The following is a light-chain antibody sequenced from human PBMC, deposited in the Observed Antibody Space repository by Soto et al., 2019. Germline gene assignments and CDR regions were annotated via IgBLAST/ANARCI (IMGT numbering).Light chain of an antibody. CDR2: GAS. CDR3: QQHINWPLN. CDR1: QSVSSNY. Sequence: ESVLTHSPGTLSLSPGERATLSCRASQSVSSNYLAWYQQKPGQAPRLLIYGASTRATGIPDRFSGSGSGTDFTLTISRLEPEDFALYYCQQHINWPLNFGGGTKVDIK. J-gene: IGKJ4*01. V-gene: IGKV3D-20*02.